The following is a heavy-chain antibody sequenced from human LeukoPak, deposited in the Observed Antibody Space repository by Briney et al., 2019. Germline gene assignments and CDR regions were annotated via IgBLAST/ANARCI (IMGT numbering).Heavy chain of an antibody. J-gene: IGHJ6*03. CDR1: GGSISSYY. CDR2: IYYSGST. V-gene: IGHV4-59*01. Sequence: SETLSLTCTVSGGSISSYYWSWIRQPPGKGLEWIGYIYYSGSTNYNPSLKSRVTISVDTSKNQFSLKLSSVTAADTAIYYCAKVGMVRGVIRISLRYSYYYMDVWGKGTTVTISS. D-gene: IGHD3-10*01. CDR3: AKVGMVRGVIRISLRYSYYYMDV.